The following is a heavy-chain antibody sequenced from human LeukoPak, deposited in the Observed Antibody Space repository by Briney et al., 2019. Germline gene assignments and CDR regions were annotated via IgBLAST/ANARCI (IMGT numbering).Heavy chain of an antibody. V-gene: IGHV1-2*02. CDR2: INPNSGGT. J-gene: IGHJ4*02. CDR3: ARDHGGSYDY. Sequence: ASVKVSCKASGYTFTGYYMHWVRQAPGQGLEWMGWINPNSGGTNYAQKFQGRVTMTRDTSTSTVYMELSSLRSEDTAVYYCARDHGGSYDYWGQGTLVTISS. D-gene: IGHD1-26*01. CDR1: GYTFTGYY.